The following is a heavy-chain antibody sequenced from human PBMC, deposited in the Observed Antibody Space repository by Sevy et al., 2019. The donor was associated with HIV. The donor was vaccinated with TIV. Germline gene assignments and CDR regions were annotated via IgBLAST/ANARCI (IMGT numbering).Heavy chain of an antibody. D-gene: IGHD3-16*02. CDR3: AKEYYDYVWGSYRYTDY. CDR1: GFTFSNYS. CDR2: ISSSGLTI. V-gene: IGHV3-48*01. Sequence: GGSLRLSCATSGFTFSNYSMNRVRQTPGKGLEWVSYISSSGLTIFYADSVKGRFTISRDNAKNSLHLQMNSLRAEDTAVYYCAKEYYDYVWGSYRYTDYWGQGTLVTVSS. J-gene: IGHJ4*02.